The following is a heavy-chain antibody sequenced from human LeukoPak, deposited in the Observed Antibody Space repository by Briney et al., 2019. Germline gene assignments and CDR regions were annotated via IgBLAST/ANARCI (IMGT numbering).Heavy chain of an antibody. J-gene: IGHJ4*02. D-gene: IGHD3-10*01. CDR3: ARSPYGSGSYYVDY. CDR2: INHSGST. V-gene: IGHV4-34*01. CDR1: GGSFSGYY. Sequence: PSETLSLTCAVYGGSFSGYYWSWIRQPPGKGLEWSGEINHSGSTNYNPSLKSRVTISVDKSKNQFSLKLSSVTAADTAVYYCARSPYGSGSYYVDYWGQGTLVTVSS.